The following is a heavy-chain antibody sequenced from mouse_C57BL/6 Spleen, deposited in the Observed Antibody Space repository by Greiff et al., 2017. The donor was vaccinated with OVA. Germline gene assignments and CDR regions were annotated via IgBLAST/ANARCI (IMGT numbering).Heavy chain of an antibody. J-gene: IGHJ4*01. CDR1: GYTFTSYW. Sequence: VQLQQPGAELVRPGSSVKLSCKASGYTFTSYWMHWVKQRPIQGLEWIGNIDPSDSETHYNQKFKDKATLTVDKSSSTAYMQLSSLTSEDSAVYYCARERKVVATDYAMDYWGQGTSVTVSS. D-gene: IGHD1-1*01. CDR3: ARERKVVATDYAMDY. CDR2: IDPSDSET. V-gene: IGHV1-52*01.